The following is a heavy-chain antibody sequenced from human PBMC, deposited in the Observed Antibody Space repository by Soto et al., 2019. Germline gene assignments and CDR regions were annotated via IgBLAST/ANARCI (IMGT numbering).Heavy chain of an antibody. J-gene: IGHJ4*02. CDR2: VIPIFGTA. D-gene: IGHD3-22*01. Sequence: QVQLVQFGCEVKKPGSSVKVSCMASGGTFSSYAISWVRQAPGRGLEWMGGVIPIFGTANYAQKFQGRVTITADESTSTAYMELSSLRSEDTAVYYCARDRCYYDSSGYCPYYFDYWGQGTLVTVSS. CDR1: GGTFSSYA. CDR3: ARDRCYYDSSGYCPYYFDY. V-gene: IGHV1-69*01.